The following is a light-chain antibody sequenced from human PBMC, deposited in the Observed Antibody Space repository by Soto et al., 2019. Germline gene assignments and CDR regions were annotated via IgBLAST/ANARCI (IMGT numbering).Light chain of an antibody. V-gene: IGKV3-20*01. CDR2: GAS. J-gene: IGKJ1*01. Sequence: EIVLTQSPGTLSLSPGERATLSCRASQSVSNNYLAWYQQKPGQAPRLLIYGASNRATGIPDRFSGSGSGKDFPLTISRLEPDDFAVYYCQQYGSSGTFGQGTKVEIK. CDR1: QSVSNNY. CDR3: QQYGSSGT.